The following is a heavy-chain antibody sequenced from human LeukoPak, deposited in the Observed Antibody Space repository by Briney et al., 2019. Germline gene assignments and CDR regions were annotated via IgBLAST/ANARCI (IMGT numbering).Heavy chain of an antibody. CDR1: GGSFSGYY. D-gene: IGHD3-9*01. CDR3: ARAALLRWFDP. V-gene: IGHV4-34*01. J-gene: IGHJ5*02. Sequence: PSETLSLTCAVYGGSFSGYYWSWIRQPPGKGLEWIGEINHSGSTNYNPSLKSRVTISVDTSKNQFSLKLSSVTAADTAVYYCARAALLRWFDPWGQGTLVTVSS. CDR2: INHSGST.